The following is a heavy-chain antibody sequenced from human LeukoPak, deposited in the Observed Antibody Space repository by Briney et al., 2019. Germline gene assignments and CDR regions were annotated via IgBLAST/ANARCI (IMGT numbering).Heavy chain of an antibody. V-gene: IGHV3-33*01. D-gene: IGHD6-13*01. Sequence: GGSLRLSCAASGFTFRSYGVHWLRQAPGKGLEWVAVIWYDGSNKYYADSVKGRFTISRDNSENTLYLQMNSLRAEDTALYYCASDGIAVDRGIGYFDYWGQGTLVTVSS. CDR2: IWYDGSNK. CDR3: ASDGIAVDRGIGYFDY. CDR1: GFTFRSYG. J-gene: IGHJ4*02.